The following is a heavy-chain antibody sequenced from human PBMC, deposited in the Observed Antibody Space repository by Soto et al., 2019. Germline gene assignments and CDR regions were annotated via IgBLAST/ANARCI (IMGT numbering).Heavy chain of an antibody. D-gene: IGHD2-15*01. V-gene: IGHV1-18*01. CDR3: ARDYYCSSGDNCYDVFDI. CDR1: SYSFTKYG. Sequence: GESLKISCKASSYSFTKYGISWVRQAPGQGLEWMGWVATYRDFAHDKKYYARKVQGRVTMTIDTSTSTAYMELRSLDSDDTAVYYCARDYYCSSGDNCYDVFDIWGQGTMVTVSS. CDR2: VATYRDFAHDKK. J-gene: IGHJ3*02.